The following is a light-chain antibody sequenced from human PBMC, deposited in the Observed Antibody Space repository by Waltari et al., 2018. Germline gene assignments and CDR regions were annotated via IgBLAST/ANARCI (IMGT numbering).Light chain of an antibody. CDR3: QSYDSSLSGSV. Sequence: QSVLTQPPSVSGAPGQRVTISCTGSSSNIGAGYDVHWYQQLPGTAPKLLIYGNSKRPAGVPDRFSGSKSGTSDSLAITGLQAEDEADYYCQSYDSSLSGSVFGGGTKLTVL. CDR1: SSNIGAGYD. J-gene: IGLJ2*01. CDR2: GNS. V-gene: IGLV1-40*01.